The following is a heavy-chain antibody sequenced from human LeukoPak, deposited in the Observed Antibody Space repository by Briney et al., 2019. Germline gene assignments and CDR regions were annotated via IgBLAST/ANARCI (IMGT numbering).Heavy chain of an antibody. CDR3: ASFEVSSGWADYYYYGMDV. CDR1: GYTFTSYG. CDR2: ISAYNGNT. V-gene: IGHV1-18*01. D-gene: IGHD6-19*01. J-gene: IGHJ6*02. Sequence: ASVKVSCKVSGYTFTSYGISWVRQAPGQGLESMGWISAYNGNTNYAQKLQGRVTMTTDTSTSTAYMELRSLRSDDTAVYYCASFEVSSGWADYYYYGMDVWGQGTTVTVSS.